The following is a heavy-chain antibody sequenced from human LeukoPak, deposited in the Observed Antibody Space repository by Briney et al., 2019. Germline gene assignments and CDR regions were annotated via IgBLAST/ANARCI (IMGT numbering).Heavy chain of an antibody. Sequence: GGSLRLSCAGSGFTFRSYGMHWVRQVRQAPGKGLEWVAFIRYDGSNKDYADSVKGRFTISRDNSKNTLYLQMNSLRAEDTAVYYCAKPIAAAGDYWGQGTLVTVSS. J-gene: IGHJ4*02. CDR1: GFTFRSYG. V-gene: IGHV3-30*02. CDR3: AKPIAAAGDY. D-gene: IGHD6-25*01. CDR2: IRYDGSNK.